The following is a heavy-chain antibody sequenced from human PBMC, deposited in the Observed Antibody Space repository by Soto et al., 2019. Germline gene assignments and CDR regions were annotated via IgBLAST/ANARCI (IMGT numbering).Heavy chain of an antibody. D-gene: IGHD3-10*01. CDR1: GGSISNYY. V-gene: IGHV4-59*08. CDR2: IYYSGST. Sequence: PSETLSLTCIVSGGSISNYYWSWIRQPPGKGLEWIGYIYYSGSTYYNPSLKSRVTISVDTSKNQFSLKLSSVTAADTAVYYCASRKSSPYFDYWGQGTLVTVSS. J-gene: IGHJ4*02. CDR3: ASRKSSPYFDY.